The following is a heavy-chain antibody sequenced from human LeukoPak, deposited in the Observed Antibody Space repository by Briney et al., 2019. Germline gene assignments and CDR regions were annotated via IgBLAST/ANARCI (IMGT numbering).Heavy chain of an antibody. D-gene: IGHD3-22*01. CDR2: ISSSSSYI. CDR1: GFTFSSYS. Sequence: GGSLRLSCAASGFTFSSYSMNWVRQAPGKGLEWVSSISSSSSYIYYADSVKGRFTISRDNAKNSLYLQMNSLRSEDTAVYYCARASNRYYDSSGPRGGLDYWGQGTLVTVSS. V-gene: IGHV3-21*04. J-gene: IGHJ4*02. CDR3: ARASNRYYDSSGPRGGLDY.